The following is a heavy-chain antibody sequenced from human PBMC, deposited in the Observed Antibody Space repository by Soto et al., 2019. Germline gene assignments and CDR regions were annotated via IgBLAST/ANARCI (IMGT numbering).Heavy chain of an antibody. J-gene: IGHJ5*02. V-gene: IGHV3-23*01. D-gene: IGHD1-26*01. CDR2: VSGSGLNK. CDR1: CFTFENFG. CDR3: AKNQGVELVPLATVDWFDP. Sequence: PGGSLRPSCAAPCFTFENFGMCWVRQAPGKGLGWVSSVSGSGLNKYYADSVKGRFTISRDNSKNTLYLELSNLRAEDTAVDHCAKNQGVELVPLATVDWFDPWGQGSVVTVSS.